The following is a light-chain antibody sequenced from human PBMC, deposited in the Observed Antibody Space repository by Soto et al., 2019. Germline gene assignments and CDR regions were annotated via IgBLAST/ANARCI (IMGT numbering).Light chain of an antibody. J-gene: IGKJ4*01. CDR2: GAS. CDR1: QNIDIF. V-gene: IGKV1-39*01. Sequence: DIQMTQSPSSLSASVGDRVTITCRPSQNIDIFLSWYHQKPGRAPNLLIYGASTLQNGVPSRFSGSGSGTDFSLTISSLQPEDFGTYYCQQSYSAPPLTFGAGTKVDIK. CDR3: QQSYSAPPLT.